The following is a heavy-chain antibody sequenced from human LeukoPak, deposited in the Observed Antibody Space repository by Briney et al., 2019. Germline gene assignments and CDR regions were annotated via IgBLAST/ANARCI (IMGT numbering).Heavy chain of an antibody. D-gene: IGHD2-15*01. Sequence: GGSLRLSCAVSGFTFSSYAMNWVRQAPGKGLEWVSAISGSGGSTYYADSVKGRFTISRDNSKNTLYLQMNSLRAEDTAVYYCAKDVEVVVVAAPSFDPWGQGTLVTVSS. V-gene: IGHV3-23*01. CDR3: AKDVEVVVVAAPSFDP. CDR2: ISGSGGST. J-gene: IGHJ5*02. CDR1: GFTFSSYA.